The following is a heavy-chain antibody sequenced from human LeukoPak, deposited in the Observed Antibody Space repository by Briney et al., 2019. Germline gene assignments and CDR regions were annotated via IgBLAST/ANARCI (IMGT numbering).Heavy chain of an antibody. V-gene: IGHV3-9*01. Sequence: PGRSLRLSCAASGFTFDDYAMHWVRQAPGKGLEWVSGISCNSGSIDYADSVKGRFTISRDNAKNSLYLQMNSLRAEDTALYYCAKGRKYSYGPFDYWGQGTLVTVSS. CDR1: GFTFDDYA. CDR3: AKGRKYSYGPFDY. CDR2: ISCNSGSI. J-gene: IGHJ4*02. D-gene: IGHD5-18*01.